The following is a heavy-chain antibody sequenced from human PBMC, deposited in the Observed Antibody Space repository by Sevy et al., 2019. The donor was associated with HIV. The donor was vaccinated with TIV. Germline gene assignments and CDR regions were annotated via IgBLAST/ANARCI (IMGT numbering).Heavy chain of an antibody. CDR1: GFTFSDYF. J-gene: IGHJ6*02. CDR2: ISLSGSTI. Sequence: GESLKISCAASGFTFSDYFMSWIRQAPGKGLEWISYISLSGSTIYYADSVKGRFTISRDNAKNSLYLQMNSLRAEDTAVYYCARENRHCTNGICYGYYGMDAWGQGTTVTVSS. V-gene: IGHV3-11*01. D-gene: IGHD2-8*01. CDR3: ARENRHCTNGICYGYYGMDA.